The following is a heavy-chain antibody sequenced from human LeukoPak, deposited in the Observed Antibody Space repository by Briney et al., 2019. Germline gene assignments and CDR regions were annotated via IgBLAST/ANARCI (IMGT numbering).Heavy chain of an antibody. CDR1: GGSISSSYY. CDR3: ARNWGPF. Sequence: SETLSLTCAVSGGSISSSYYWSWIRQPPGKGLEWIGYIYYSGSTNYNPSLKSRVTISVDTSKNQFSLKLSSVTAADTAVYYCARNWGPFWGQGTLVTVSS. D-gene: IGHD7-27*01. V-gene: IGHV4-59*08. J-gene: IGHJ4*02. CDR2: IYYSGST.